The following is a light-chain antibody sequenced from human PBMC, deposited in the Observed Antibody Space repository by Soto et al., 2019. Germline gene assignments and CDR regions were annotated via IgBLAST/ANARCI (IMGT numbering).Light chain of an antibody. J-gene: IGKJ1*01. V-gene: IGKV3-20*01. Sequence: IVLTQSPGTLSLSPGERATLSCRASQSVSGNNLVWYQQKPGQAPRLLIYGVSSRATGIPDRFSGSGSGTDFTLTISRLEPDDFAVYYCQQYDSSLWTFGQGTKVDIK. CDR2: GVS. CDR3: QQYDSSLWT. CDR1: QSVSGNN.